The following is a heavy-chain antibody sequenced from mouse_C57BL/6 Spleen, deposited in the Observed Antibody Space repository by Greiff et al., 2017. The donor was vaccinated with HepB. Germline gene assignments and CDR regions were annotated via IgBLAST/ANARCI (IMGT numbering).Heavy chain of an antibody. CDR2: ISDGGSYT. CDR3: ARAPYYAMDY. V-gene: IGHV5-4*01. J-gene: IGHJ4*01. Sequence: VQLKESGGGLVKPGGSLKLSCAASGFTFSSYAMSWVRQTPEKRLEWVATISDGGSYTYYPDNVKGRFTISRDNAKNNLYLQMSHLKSEDTAMYYCARAPYYAMDYWGQGTSVTVSS. CDR1: GFTFSSYA.